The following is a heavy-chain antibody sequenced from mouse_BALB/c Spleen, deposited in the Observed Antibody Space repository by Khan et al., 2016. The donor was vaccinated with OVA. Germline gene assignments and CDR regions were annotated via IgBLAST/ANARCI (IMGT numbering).Heavy chain of an antibody. Sequence: QIQLVQSGPEVKKPGETVKISCKASGHTFTKFGMNWVKQAPGKVLKWMGWINTYTGEPTYADDFNGRFAFSLETSASTAYLQINTLKNEDTATYCCARPPFFAYVLDNWGQGTSVTVSS. CDR1: GHTFTKFG. CDR3: ARPPFFAYVLDN. J-gene: IGHJ4*01. V-gene: IGHV9-3-1*01. CDR2: INTYTGEP.